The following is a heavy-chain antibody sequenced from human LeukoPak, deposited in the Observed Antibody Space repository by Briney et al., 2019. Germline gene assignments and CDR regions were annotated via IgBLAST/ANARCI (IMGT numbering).Heavy chain of an antibody. CDR3: ALGGTYFDY. J-gene: IGHJ4*02. D-gene: IGHD3-16*01. V-gene: IGHV3-30*03. Sequence: GGSLRLSCAASGFIFSSYGMHWVRQAPGKGLEWVAVISHDGSNKYYADSVKGRFTISRDNPENTLYLQMNSLRVEDTAVYYCALGGTYFDYWGQGSLVTVSS. CDR1: GFIFSSYG. CDR2: ISHDGSNK.